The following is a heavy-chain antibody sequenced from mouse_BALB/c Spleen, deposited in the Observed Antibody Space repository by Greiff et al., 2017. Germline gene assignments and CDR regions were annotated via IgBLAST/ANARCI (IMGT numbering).Heavy chain of an antibody. Sequence: VKLVESGPDLVAPSQSLSITCTVSGFSLTSYGVHWVRQPPGKGLEWLVVIWSDGSTTYNSALKSRLSISKDNSKSQVFLKMNSLQTDDTAMYYCARHAGYGSSYGYFDVWGAGTTVTVSS. D-gene: IGHD1-1*01. CDR2: IWSDGST. V-gene: IGHV2-6-2*01. CDR3: ARHAGYGSSYGYFDV. CDR1: GFSLTSYG. J-gene: IGHJ1*01.